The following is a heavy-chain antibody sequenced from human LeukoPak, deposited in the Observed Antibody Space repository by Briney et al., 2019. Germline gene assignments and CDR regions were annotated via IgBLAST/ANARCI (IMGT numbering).Heavy chain of an antibody. CDR3: ARVSYSSGWPFFDY. Sequence: GGSLRLSCAASGFTFSSYSMNWVRQAPGKGLEWVSSISSSSSYIYYADSVKGRFTISRDNAKNSLYLQMNSLRAEDTAVYYCARVSYSSGWPFFDYWGQGTLVTVSS. CDR1: GFTFSSYS. V-gene: IGHV3-21*01. J-gene: IGHJ4*02. D-gene: IGHD6-19*01. CDR2: ISSSSSYI.